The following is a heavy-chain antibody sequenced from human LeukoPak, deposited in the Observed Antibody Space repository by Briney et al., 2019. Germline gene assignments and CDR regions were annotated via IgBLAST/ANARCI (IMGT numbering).Heavy chain of an antibody. CDR3: GRGDCSGGSCYVGAY. D-gene: IGHD2-15*01. V-gene: IGHV3-72*01. CDR2: IRSKANSYTT. J-gene: IGHJ4*02. Sequence: GGSLRLSCAASGFTFSDHYMDWVRQAPGKGLEWVGRIRSKANSYTTEYAASVKGRFSISRDDSKNSLYLQMNSLKTEDTAVYYCGRGDCSGGSCYVGAYWGQGTLVTVSS. CDR1: GFTFSDHY.